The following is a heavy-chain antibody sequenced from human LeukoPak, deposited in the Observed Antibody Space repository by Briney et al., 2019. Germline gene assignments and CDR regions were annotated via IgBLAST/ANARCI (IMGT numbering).Heavy chain of an antibody. V-gene: IGHV4-38-2*02. J-gene: IGHJ4*02. CDR2: IYHSGST. CDR1: GYSISSGYY. Sequence: SETLSLTCTVSGYSISSGYYWGWIRQPPGKGLEWIGSIYHSGSTYYNPSLKSRVTISVDTSKNQFSLKLSSVTATDTAVYYCARVRYYDSSGYYYSGYYFDYWGQGTLVTVSS. D-gene: IGHD3-22*01. CDR3: ARVRYYDSSGYYYSGYYFDY.